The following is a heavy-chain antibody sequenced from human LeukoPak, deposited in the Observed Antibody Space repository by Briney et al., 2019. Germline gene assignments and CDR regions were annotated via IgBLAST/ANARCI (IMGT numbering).Heavy chain of an antibody. V-gene: IGHV1-2*02. J-gene: IGHJ3*02. Sequence: ASVKVSCKASGYTFTSYYMHWVRQAPGQGLEWMGWINPNSGGTNYAQKFQGRVTMTRDTSISTAYMELSRLRSDDTAVYYCARSCGSSWYGCAFDIWGQGTMVTVSS. CDR3: ARSCGSSWYGCAFDI. CDR1: GYTFTSYY. CDR2: INPNSGGT. D-gene: IGHD6-13*01.